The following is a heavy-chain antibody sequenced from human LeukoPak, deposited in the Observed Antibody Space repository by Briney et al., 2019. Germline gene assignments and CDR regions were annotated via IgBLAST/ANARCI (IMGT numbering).Heavy chain of an antibody. J-gene: IGHJ3*02. V-gene: IGHV5-51*01. D-gene: IGHD3-10*01. CDR3: ARTNLWFGELDAFDI. CDR2: IYPDDSNT. Sequence: GESLKISCKGSGYSFSNYWIAWVRQMPGKGLEWMGIIYPDDSNTRYSPSFQGQVTISADKSISIASLQWSSLKASDTAMYYCARTNLWFGELDAFDIWGQGTLVTVSS. CDR1: GYSFSNYW.